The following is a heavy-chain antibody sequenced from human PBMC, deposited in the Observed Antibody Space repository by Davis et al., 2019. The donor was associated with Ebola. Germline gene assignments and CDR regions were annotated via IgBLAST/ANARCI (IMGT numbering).Heavy chain of an antibody. CDR3: ARDGCSGGSCYSSWFDP. J-gene: IGHJ5*02. CDR1: GGSISSGGYS. CDR2: IYHSGST. D-gene: IGHD2-15*01. Sequence: LRLSCAVSGGSISSGGYSWSWIRQPPGKGLEWIGYIYHSGSTYYNPSLKSRVTISVDRSKNQFSLKLSSVTAADTAVYYCARDGCSGGSCYSSWFDPWGQGTLVTVSS. V-gene: IGHV4-30-2*01.